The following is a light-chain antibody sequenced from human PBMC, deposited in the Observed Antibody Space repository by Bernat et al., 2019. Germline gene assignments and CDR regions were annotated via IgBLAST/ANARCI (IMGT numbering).Light chain of an antibody. V-gene: IGLV6-57*04. J-gene: IGLJ3*02. Sequence: NFMLTQPHSVSESPGKTVTISCSRSRGSIAGDYVQWYQQRPGSAPTTVMYVDNQRPYGVPDRFSGSIDRSSNSASLTISGLKTEDEADYYCQSYDSSVWVFGGGTKLTVL. CDR2: VDN. CDR3: QSYDSSVWV. CDR1: RGSIAGDY.